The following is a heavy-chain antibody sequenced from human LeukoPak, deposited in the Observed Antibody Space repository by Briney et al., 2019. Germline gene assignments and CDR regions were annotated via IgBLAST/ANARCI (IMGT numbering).Heavy chain of an antibody. Sequence: SQTLSLTCAISGDSVSSNSAAWNWIRQSPSRGLEWLGRTYYRSKWYNDYAVSVKSRITINPDTSKNQFSLQLNSVTPEDTAVYYCARDSVNYYDSSGYDAFDIWGQGTMVTVSS. J-gene: IGHJ3*02. D-gene: IGHD3-22*01. CDR1: GDSVSSNSAA. V-gene: IGHV6-1*01. CDR3: ARDSVNYYDSSGYDAFDI. CDR2: TYYRSKWYN.